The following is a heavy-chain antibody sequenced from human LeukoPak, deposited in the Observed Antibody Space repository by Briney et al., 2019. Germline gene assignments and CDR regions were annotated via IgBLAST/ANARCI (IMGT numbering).Heavy chain of an antibody. CDR2: ISSNGGST. V-gene: IGHV3-64D*09. D-gene: IGHD1-26*01. Sequence: GGSLRLSCSASGFTFSSYAMHWVRQAPGKGLEYVSAISSNGGSTYYADSVKGRFTISRDNSKNTLYLQMSSLRAEDTAVYYCVKFMVEATYYYYYGMDVWGQGTTVTVSS. CDR1: GFTFSSYA. J-gene: IGHJ6*02. CDR3: VKFMVEATYYYYYGMDV.